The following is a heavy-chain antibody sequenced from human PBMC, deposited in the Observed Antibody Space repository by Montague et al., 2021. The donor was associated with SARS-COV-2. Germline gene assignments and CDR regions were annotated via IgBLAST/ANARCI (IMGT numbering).Heavy chain of an antibody. CDR1: GYSMTGDSMSRYY. D-gene: IGHD4-17*01. Sequence: SETLSLTCTVSGYSMTGDSMSRYYWRWIRQTPGKGLEWICYISNSCITNDNPFLTNRVTTSVDTSNNQSSLKLNSVTAADTAVDYCARVRKDDYGDNYIDYWGQGTLVTVSS. V-gene: IGHV4-61*01. J-gene: IGHJ4*02. CDR2: ISNSCIT. CDR3: ARVRKDDYGDNYIDY.